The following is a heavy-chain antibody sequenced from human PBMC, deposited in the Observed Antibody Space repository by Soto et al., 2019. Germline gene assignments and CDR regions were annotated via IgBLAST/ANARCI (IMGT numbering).Heavy chain of an antibody. CDR1: GGSFSGYY. J-gene: IGHJ3*02. Sequence: PSETLSLTCAVSGGSFSGYYWSWIRQPPGKGLEWIGEINHSGSTNYNPSLKSRVTISVDTSKNQFSLKLSSVTAADTAVYYCARFNIAIDAFDSWGQGTMVTV. V-gene: IGHV4-34*01. CDR3: ARFNIAIDAFDS. D-gene: IGHD2-21*01. CDR2: INHSGST.